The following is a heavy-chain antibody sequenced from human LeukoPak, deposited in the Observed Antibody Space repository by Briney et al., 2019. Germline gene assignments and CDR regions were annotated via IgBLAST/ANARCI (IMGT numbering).Heavy chain of an antibody. Sequence: GGSLRLSCAAPGFTFSSDSMNWVRQAPGKGLEWVSSISSSSSHIYYADSVKGRFTISRDNAKNSLYLQMNSLRAEDTAVYYCTSNPPGIARDGAEYFQHWGQGTLVTVSS. V-gene: IGHV3-21*01. CDR3: TSNPPGIARDGAEYFQH. J-gene: IGHJ1*01. CDR2: ISSSSSHI. CDR1: GFTFSSDS. D-gene: IGHD6-13*01.